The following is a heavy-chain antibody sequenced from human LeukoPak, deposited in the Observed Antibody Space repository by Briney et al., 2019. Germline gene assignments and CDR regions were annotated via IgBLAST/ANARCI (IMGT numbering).Heavy chain of an antibody. J-gene: IGHJ3*02. CDR3: ARPYGSGPIYEHDAFDI. CDR1: GFTFDIYA. V-gene: IGHV3-30*04. D-gene: IGHD3-10*01. CDR2: MSYDGSNK. Sequence: GGSLRLSCAASGFTFDIYAMHWVRQAPGKGLEWVAVMSYDGSNKYYADSVKGRFTISRDNAKNSLYLQMNSLRAEDTAVYYCARPYGSGPIYEHDAFDIWGQGTMVTVSS.